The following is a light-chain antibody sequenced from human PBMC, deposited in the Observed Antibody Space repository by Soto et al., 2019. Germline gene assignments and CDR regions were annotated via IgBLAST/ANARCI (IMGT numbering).Light chain of an antibody. CDR2: NSD. V-gene: IGLV1-47*01. Sequence: QAVVTQPPSASGTPGQRVTISCSGSSSNIGSNFVSWFQQLPGTAPKLLIYNSDQRPSGVPDRFSGSKSGTSASLAISGLRSEDEADYYCAAWDASLSGLLFGGGTKVTVL. CDR1: SSNIGSNF. CDR3: AAWDASLSGLL. J-gene: IGLJ3*02.